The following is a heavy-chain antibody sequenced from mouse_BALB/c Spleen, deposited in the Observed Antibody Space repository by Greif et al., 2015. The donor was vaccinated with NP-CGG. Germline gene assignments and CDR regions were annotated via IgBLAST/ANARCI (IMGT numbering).Heavy chain of an antibody. D-gene: IGHD2-4*01. CDR1: GYTFTSYW. J-gene: IGHJ3*01. CDR3: ARGDYDYGFAY. V-gene: IGHV1-87*01. CDR2: IYPGDGDT. Sequence: VQLQQSGAELARPGASVKLSCKASGYTFTSYWMQWVKQRPGQGLEWIGAIYPGDGDTRYTQKFKGKATLTADKSSSTAYMQLSSLASEDSAVYYCARGDYDYGFAYWGQGTLVTVSA.